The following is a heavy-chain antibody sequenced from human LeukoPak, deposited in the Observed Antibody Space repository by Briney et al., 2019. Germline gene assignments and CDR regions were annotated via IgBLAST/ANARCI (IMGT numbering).Heavy chain of an antibody. J-gene: IGHJ4*02. CDR2: IGSTDSTI. V-gene: IGHV3-11*04. CDR3: GRTAGSRGY. D-gene: IGHD1-26*01. CDR1: GFTVSNNY. Sequence: GGSLRLSCAASGFTVSNNYMSWVRQAPGKGLEWVSYIGSTDSTIYYADSVKGRFTSSRDNAQNSLYLQMNSLRAEDTAVYYCGRTAGSRGYWGQGTLVTVSS.